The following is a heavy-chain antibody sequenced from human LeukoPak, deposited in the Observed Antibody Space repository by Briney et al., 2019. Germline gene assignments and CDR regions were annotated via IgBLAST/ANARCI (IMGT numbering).Heavy chain of an antibody. J-gene: IGHJ4*02. Sequence: GGSLRLSCAASGFTFDDYAMHWVRQAPGKGLEWVSGISWDSGSIGYADSVKGRFTISRDNAKNSLYLQMNSLRAEDTALYYCAKAGLWGGATSSYFDYWGQGTLVIVSS. V-gene: IGHV3-9*01. CDR3: AKAGLWGGATSSYFDY. CDR2: ISWDSGSI. D-gene: IGHD1-26*01. CDR1: GFTFDDYA.